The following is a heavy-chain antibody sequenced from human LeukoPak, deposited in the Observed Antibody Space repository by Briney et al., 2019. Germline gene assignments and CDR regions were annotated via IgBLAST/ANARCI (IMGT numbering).Heavy chain of an antibody. J-gene: IGHJ4*02. V-gene: IGHV4-59*01. D-gene: IGHD5-18*01. CDR1: GGSISSYY. CDR3: ARAGEGYSYGTFDY. CDR2: IYYSGST. Sequence: SETLSLTCTVSGGSISSYYWSWIRQPPGKGLEWIGYIYYSGSTNYNPSLKSRVTISVDTSKNQFSLKLSSVTAADTAVYYCARAGEGYSYGTFDYWGQGTLVTVSS.